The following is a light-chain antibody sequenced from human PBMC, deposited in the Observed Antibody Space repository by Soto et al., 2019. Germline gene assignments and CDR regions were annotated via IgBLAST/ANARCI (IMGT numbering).Light chain of an antibody. CDR2: LGS. Sequence: DIVMTQSPLSLPVTPGEPASISCRSSQSLLHRNGYNYLGWYLQKPGQSPQLLIYLGSNRASGVPDRFSGSGSGTDFTLKISGVEADDVGVYYCLPVLQNPVTFGPGTKVDIK. CDR3: LPVLQNPVT. J-gene: IGKJ3*01. CDR1: QSLLHRNGYNY. V-gene: IGKV2-28*01.